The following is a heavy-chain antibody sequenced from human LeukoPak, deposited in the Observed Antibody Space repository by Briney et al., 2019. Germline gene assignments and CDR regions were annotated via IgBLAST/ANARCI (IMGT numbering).Heavy chain of an antibody. J-gene: IGHJ5*02. V-gene: IGHV3-21*04. D-gene: IGHD5-12*01. CDR2: ISSSSSYI. Sequence: GGSLRLSCAASGFTFSSYSMNWVRQAPGKGLEWVSSISSSSSYIYYADSVKGRFTISRDNSKNTLYLQMNSLRAEDTAVYYCAKKGEKTEWLRFSNWFDPWGQGTLVTVSP. CDR3: AKKGEKTEWLRFSNWFDP. CDR1: GFTFSSYS.